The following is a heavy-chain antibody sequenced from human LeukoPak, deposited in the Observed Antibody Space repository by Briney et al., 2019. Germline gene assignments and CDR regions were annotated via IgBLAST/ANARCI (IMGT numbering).Heavy chain of an antibody. CDR3: AREGAAGTQHDAFDI. CDR1: GYTFTGYY. Sequence: ASVKVSCKASGYTFTGYYTHWVRQAPGQGLEWMGWINPNSGGTNYAQKFQGRVTMTRDTSISTAYMELSRLRSDDTAVYYCAREGAAGTQHDAFDIWGQGTMVTVSS. D-gene: IGHD6-13*01. J-gene: IGHJ3*02. CDR2: INPNSGGT. V-gene: IGHV1-2*02.